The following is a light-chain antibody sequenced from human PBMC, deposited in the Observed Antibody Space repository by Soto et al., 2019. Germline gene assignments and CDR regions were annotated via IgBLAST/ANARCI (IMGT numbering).Light chain of an antibody. CDR2: DAS. CDR1: QSISSW. J-gene: IGKJ1*01. CDR3: QQYNSYST. V-gene: IGKV1-5*01. Sequence: DTRMTQSPSTVSASVGDRVTLTCRASQSISSWLAWYQQKPGKAPKLLIYDASSLESGVPSRFSGSGSGTEFTLTISSLQPDDFATYYCQQYNSYSTFGQGTKVDI.